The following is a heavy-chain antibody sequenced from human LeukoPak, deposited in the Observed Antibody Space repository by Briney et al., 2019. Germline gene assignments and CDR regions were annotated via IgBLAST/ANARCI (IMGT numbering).Heavy chain of an antibody. D-gene: IGHD4-17*01. V-gene: IGHV4-61*02. Sequence: SETLSLTCTVSGGSISSGSYYWSWIRQPAGKGLEWIGRIYTSGSTNYNPSLKSRVTISVDTSKNQFSLKLSSVTAADTAVYYCARDSSYGDSRESAFDIWGQGTMVTVSS. J-gene: IGHJ3*02. CDR1: GGSISSGSYY. CDR3: ARDSSYGDSRESAFDI. CDR2: IYTSGST.